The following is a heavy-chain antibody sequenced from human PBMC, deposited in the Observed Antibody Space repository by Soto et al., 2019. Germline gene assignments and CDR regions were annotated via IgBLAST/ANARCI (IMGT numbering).Heavy chain of an antibody. Sequence: PSETLSLTCAVYGGSFANYYWNWIRQPPGKGLEWIGEINYSGSTDYNPSLESRVTISVDTSKNQFSLNLSSVTAADTAIYYCARVGRDTSGWYLDYFDYWGQGTVVTVSS. J-gene: IGHJ4*02. V-gene: IGHV4-34*01. CDR2: INYSGST. CDR1: GGSFANYY. D-gene: IGHD6-19*01. CDR3: ARVGRDTSGWYLDYFDY.